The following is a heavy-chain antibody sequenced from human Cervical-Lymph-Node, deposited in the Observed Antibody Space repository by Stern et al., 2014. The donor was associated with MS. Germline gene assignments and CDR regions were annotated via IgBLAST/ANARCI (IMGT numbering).Heavy chain of an antibody. Sequence: VQLVESGGGVVQPGTSLRLSCAASGFTFSSYGMHWVRQAPGQGLEWVALVWYDGSTAYYTNPVKGRFTISRDNSKNTLSLQMNSLTAEDTAVYYCARGHIPYAYNYLFDYWGQGTLVTVSS. D-gene: IGHD5-24*01. CDR2: VWYDGSTA. V-gene: IGHV3-33*01. CDR3: ARGHIPYAYNYLFDY. CDR1: GFTFSSYG. J-gene: IGHJ4*02.